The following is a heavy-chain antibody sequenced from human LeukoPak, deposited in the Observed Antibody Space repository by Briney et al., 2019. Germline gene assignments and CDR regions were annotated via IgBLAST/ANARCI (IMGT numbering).Heavy chain of an antibody. D-gene: IGHD4-17*01. CDR2: IYPGDSDT. J-gene: IGHJ3*02. Sequence: GESLRISCKASGYSFTNYWIGWVRQVPGQGLEWMGIIYPGDSDTRYSPSFQGQVTISADKSISTAYLQWSSLKASDTAMYYCARPLNQYDYGGPAHDAFDIWGQGTMVTVSS. V-gene: IGHV5-51*01. CDR1: GYSFTNYW. CDR3: ARPLNQYDYGGPAHDAFDI.